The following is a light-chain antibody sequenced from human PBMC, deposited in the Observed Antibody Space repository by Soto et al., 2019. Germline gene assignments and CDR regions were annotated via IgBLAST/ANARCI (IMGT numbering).Light chain of an antibody. CDR1: SRDIGSYDF. CDR3: SSYGGSNNLL. J-gene: IGLJ2*01. CDR2: DVI. V-gene: IGLV2-8*01. Sequence: QSALTQPPSAYGSPGQSVTISCTGTSRDIGSYDFVSWYQQHPGKAPKLLIYDVIKRPSGVPDRFSGSKSGNTASLTVSGLQTDDEADYYCSSYGGSNNLLFGGGTKLTVL.